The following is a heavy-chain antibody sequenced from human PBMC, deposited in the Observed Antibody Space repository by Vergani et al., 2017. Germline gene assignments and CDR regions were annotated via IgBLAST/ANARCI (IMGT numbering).Heavy chain of an antibody. CDR2: ISGSGGST. D-gene: IGHD6-13*01. CDR3: AKGVVVDSSSRHSVHWFDP. V-gene: IGHV3-23*01. Sequence: EVQLLESGGGLVQPGGSLRLSCAASGFTFSSYAMSWVRQAPGKGLEWVSAISGSGGSTYYADSVKGRFTISRDNSKNTLYLQMNSLRAEDTAVYYCAKGVVVDSSSRHSVHWFDPWGQGTLVTVSS. J-gene: IGHJ5*02. CDR1: GFTFSSYA.